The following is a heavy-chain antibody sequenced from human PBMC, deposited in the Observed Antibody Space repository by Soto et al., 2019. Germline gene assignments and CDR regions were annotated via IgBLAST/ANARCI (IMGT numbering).Heavy chain of an antibody. CDR1: RGAFGDYW. CDR2: INRDANDI. D-gene: IGHD3-10*02. Sequence: EVQLVESGGVLVQPGGSLRLSCEASRGAFGDYWMHCVRPAPGKGLVWVSRINRDANDIIYADSVKGRFTASRDNAKSMVFLQMNSLRVEGTAVYYCASDVPNNWCDFWGQGTLVTVSS. CDR3: ASDVPNNWCDF. V-gene: IGHV3-74*01. J-gene: IGHJ5*01.